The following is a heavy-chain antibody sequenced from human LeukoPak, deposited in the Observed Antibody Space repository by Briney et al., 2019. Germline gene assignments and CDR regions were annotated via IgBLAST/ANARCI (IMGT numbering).Heavy chain of an antibody. CDR1: GGSFSGYY. D-gene: IGHD2-2*01. V-gene: IGHV4-34*01. CDR2: IKHSGST. Sequence: SETLSLTCAVYGGSFSGYYWSWIRQPPGKGLEWIGEIKHSGSTNYNPSLKSRVTISVDTSKNQFSLKLSSVTAADTAVYYCARVRVVVVPAALLFDYWGQGSLVTVSS. J-gene: IGHJ4*02. CDR3: ARVRVVVVPAALLFDY.